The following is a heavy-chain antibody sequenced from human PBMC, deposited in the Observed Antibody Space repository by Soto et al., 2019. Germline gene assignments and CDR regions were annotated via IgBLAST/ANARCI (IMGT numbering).Heavy chain of an antibody. Sequence: GGSLRLSCAASGFTFSSYWMSWVRQAPGKGLEWVANIKQDGSEKYYVDSVKGRFTISRDNAKNSLYLQMNSLRAEDTAVYYCARDRYSYGYGDYYYYGMDVWGQGTTVTVSS. D-gene: IGHD5-18*01. CDR3: ARDRYSYGYGDYYYYGMDV. J-gene: IGHJ6*02. V-gene: IGHV3-7*05. CDR1: GFTFSSYW. CDR2: IKQDGSEK.